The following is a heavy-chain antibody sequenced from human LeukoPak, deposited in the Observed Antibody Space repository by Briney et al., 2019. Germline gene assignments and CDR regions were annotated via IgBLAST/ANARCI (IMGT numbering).Heavy chain of an antibody. J-gene: IGHJ5*02. CDR1: GFTFSSYW. CDR2: INSDGSST. D-gene: IGHD3-10*01. V-gene: IGHV3-74*01. CDR3: AEERQYYYGSGSFGWFDP. Sequence: PGGSLRLSCAASGFTFSSYWMHWVRQAPGKGLVWVSRINSDGSSTSYADSVKGRFTISRDNSENTLYLQMNSLRAEDTAVYYCAEERQYYYGSGSFGWFDPWGQGTLVTVSS.